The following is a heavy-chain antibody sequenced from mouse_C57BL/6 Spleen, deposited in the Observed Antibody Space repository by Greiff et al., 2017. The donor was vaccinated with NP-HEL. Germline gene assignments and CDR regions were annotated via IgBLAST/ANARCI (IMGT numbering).Heavy chain of an antibody. J-gene: IGHJ3*01. CDR3: TRDSLVITTVVATRAWFAY. CDR2: IDPETGGT. Sequence: QVQLQQSGAELVRPGASVTLSCKASGYTFTDYEMHWVKQTPVHGLEWIGAIDPETGGTAYNQKFKGKAILTADKSSSTAYMELRSLTSEDSAVYYCTRDSLVITTVVATRAWFAYWGQGTLVTVSA. D-gene: IGHD1-1*01. V-gene: IGHV1-15*01. CDR1: GYTFTDYE.